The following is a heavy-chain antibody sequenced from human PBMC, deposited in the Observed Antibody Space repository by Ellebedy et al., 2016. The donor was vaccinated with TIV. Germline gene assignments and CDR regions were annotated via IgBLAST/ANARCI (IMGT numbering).Heavy chain of an antibody. V-gene: IGHV3-23*01. D-gene: IGHD3-22*01. J-gene: IGHJ4*02. CDR3: AKGRGGGSDTSAPRYYFDY. Sequence: GESLKISCAASGFTFNSYAMSWVRQAPGKGLEWVSTISSTGSRNYYANPVEGRFIISRDNSKKTLYLQMNSLRAEDTAVYYCAKGRGGGSDTSAPRYYFDYWGLGTLVTVSS. CDR1: GFTFNSYA. CDR2: ISSTGSRN.